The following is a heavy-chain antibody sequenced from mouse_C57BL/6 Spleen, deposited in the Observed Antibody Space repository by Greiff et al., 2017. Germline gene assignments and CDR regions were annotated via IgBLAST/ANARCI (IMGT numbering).Heavy chain of an antibody. V-gene: IGHV1-54*01. CDR3: AMTAWFAY. CDR2: INPGSGGT. J-gene: IGHJ3*01. Sequence: VNVVESGAELVRPGTSVKVSCKASGYAFTNYLIEWVKQRPGQGLEWIGVINPGSGGTNYNEKFKGKATLTADKSSSTAYMQLSSLTSEDSAVYFCAMTAWFAYWGQGTLVTVSA. CDR1: GYAFTNYL.